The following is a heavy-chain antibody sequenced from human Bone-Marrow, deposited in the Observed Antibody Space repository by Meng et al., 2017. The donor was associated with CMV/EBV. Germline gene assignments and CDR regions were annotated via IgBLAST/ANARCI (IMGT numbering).Heavy chain of an antibody. D-gene: IGHD3-10*01. CDR2: IYAGSNT. J-gene: IGHJ4*02. Sequence: SGFTVSSNYMSWVRQAPGKGLEWVSVIYAGSNTYYADSVKGRFTISRDISKNTLYLQMNSLRAEDTAVYYCARVLKAYGSGNQHFDYWGQGTLVTVSS. CDR1: GFTVSSNY. V-gene: IGHV3-53*01. CDR3: ARVLKAYGSGNQHFDY.